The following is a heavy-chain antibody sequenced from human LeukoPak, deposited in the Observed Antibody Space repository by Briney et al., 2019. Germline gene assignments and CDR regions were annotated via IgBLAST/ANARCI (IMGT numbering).Heavy chain of an antibody. CDR2: INPNSGGT. J-gene: IGHJ4*02. Sequence: ASVKVSCKASGYTFTGYYMHWVRQAPGQGLEWMGWINPNSGGTNYAQKFQGRVTMTRDTSISTAYMELSRLRSDDTVVYYCARDLGRFLEWLLGEFDYWGQGTLVTVSS. D-gene: IGHD3-3*01. V-gene: IGHV1-2*02. CDR3: ARDLGRFLEWLLGEFDY. CDR1: GYTFTGYY.